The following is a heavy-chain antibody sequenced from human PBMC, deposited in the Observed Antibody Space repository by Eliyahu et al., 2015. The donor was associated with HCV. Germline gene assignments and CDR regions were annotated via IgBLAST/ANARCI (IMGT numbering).Heavy chain of an antibody. J-gene: IGHJ6*02. CDR2: ISSSSSTI. V-gene: IGHV3-48*02. CDR1: GFTFSXYS. CDR3: ARDYPGGSWDGALYYYYYYGMDV. Sequence: EVQLVESGGGLVQPGGSLRLSCAASGFTFSXYSMXWXRRAPGKGLEWVSYISSSSSTIYYADSVKGRFTISRDNAKNSLYLQMNSLRDEDTAVYYCARDYPGGSWDGALYYYYYYGMDVSAQGTTVTVSS. D-gene: IGHD2-15*01.